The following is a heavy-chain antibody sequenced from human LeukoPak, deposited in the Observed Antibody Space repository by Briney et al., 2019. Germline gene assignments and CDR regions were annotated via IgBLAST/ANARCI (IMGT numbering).Heavy chain of an antibody. Sequence: PGKSLRLSCAASGFTFSSYGMHWVRQAPGKGLEWVAVIWNDGSNKYYTDSVKGRFIISRDNSKNTLFLQMNTLRAEDTAVYYCARVIRGSYGSDSWGQGTLVTVSS. CDR3: ARVIRGSYGSDS. CDR2: IWNDGSNK. V-gene: IGHV3-33*01. D-gene: IGHD5-18*01. CDR1: GFTFSSYG. J-gene: IGHJ4*02.